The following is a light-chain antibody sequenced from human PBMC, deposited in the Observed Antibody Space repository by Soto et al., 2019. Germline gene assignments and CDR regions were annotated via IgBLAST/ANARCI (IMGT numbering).Light chain of an antibody. Sequence: QLVLTQPPSASGTPGQRVTISCSGSSSNIGSNYVYWYQQLPGTAPKLLIYRNNQRPSGVPDRFSGSKSGTSASLAISGLRSEDEADYYCAAWDDSLSGFYVFGTGTKVTVL. CDR1: SSNIGSNY. CDR2: RNN. J-gene: IGLJ1*01. V-gene: IGLV1-47*01. CDR3: AAWDDSLSGFYV.